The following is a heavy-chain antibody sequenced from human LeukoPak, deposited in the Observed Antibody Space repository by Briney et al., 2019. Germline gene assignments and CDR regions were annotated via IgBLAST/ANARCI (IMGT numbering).Heavy chain of an antibody. Sequence: ASVKVSCKASGYTFTGYYIHWVRQAPGQGLEWMGRINPNNGGTNYAQKFQGRVTMTRGMSMSTAYMELSRLRSVDTAVYYCAGEDNSSGYRPFDIWGQGTMVTVPS. J-gene: IGHJ3*02. CDR2: INPNNGGT. V-gene: IGHV1-2*06. CDR3: AGEDNSSGYRPFDI. D-gene: IGHD3-22*01. CDR1: GYTFTGYY.